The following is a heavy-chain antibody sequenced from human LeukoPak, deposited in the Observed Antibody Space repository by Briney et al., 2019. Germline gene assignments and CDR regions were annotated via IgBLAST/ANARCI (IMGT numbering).Heavy chain of an antibody. Sequence: ASVKVSCKASGYTFTSYYIHWVRQAPGQGLEWMGIINPSGGSTSYAQKFQGRVTMTRDTSTSTVYMELSSLRSEDTAVYYCARGIYCSSTSCYLFDYWGQGTLVTVSS. D-gene: IGHD2-2*01. J-gene: IGHJ4*02. V-gene: IGHV1-46*01. CDR3: ARGIYCSSTSCYLFDY. CDR2: INPSGGST. CDR1: GYTFTSYY.